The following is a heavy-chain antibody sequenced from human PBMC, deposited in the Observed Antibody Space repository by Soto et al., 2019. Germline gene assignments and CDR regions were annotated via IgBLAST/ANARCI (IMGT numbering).Heavy chain of an antibody. Sequence: SETLSLTCTFSGGSISSYYWSWIRQPPGKGLEWIGYIYYSGSTNYNPSLKSRVTISVDTSKNQFSLKLSSVTAADTAVYYCARENYGGPGVYFDYWGQGTLVTVSS. V-gene: IGHV4-59*01. CDR2: IYYSGST. J-gene: IGHJ4*02. CDR1: GGSISSYY. CDR3: ARENYGGPGVYFDY. D-gene: IGHD4-17*01.